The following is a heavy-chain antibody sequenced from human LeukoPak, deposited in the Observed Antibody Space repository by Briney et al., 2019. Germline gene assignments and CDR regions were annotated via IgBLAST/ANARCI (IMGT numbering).Heavy chain of an antibody. J-gene: IGHJ4*02. CDR1: VDSVSSNSAA. CDR3: ARVRFLHYLWPYDY. D-gene: IGHD3-16*01. V-gene: IGHV6-1*01. Sequence: SQTLSLTCAISVDSVSSNSAAWNWIRQSPSRGLEWLGRTYYRSKWYNDYAVSVKSRITINPDTSKNQFSLQLNSVTPEDTAIYYCARVRFLHYLWPYDYWGQGTLVTVSS. CDR2: TYYRSKWYN.